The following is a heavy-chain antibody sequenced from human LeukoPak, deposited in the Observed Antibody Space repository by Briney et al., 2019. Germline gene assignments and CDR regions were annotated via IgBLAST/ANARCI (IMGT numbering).Heavy chain of an antibody. CDR1: GFTFSDYA. CDR2: SSGSGGST. J-gene: IGHJ4*02. Sequence: GSLRLSCAASGFTFSDYAMSWVRQAPGKGLEWVSASSGSGGSTYYADSVKGRFTISRDNSKNTLYLQMNSLRAEDTALYYCAKLQHTGYDLARGFDYWGQGTLVTVSS. V-gene: IGHV3-23*01. D-gene: IGHD5-12*01. CDR3: AKLQHTGYDLARGFDY.